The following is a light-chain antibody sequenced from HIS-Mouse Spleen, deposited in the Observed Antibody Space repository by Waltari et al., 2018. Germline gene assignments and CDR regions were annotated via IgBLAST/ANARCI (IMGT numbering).Light chain of an antibody. CDR3: YSTDSSGNHRV. CDR2: EDS. J-gene: IGLJ2*01. V-gene: IGLV3-10*01. CDR1: SLPKKY. Sequence: SYELTQPPSVSVSPGQTARTPCSGDSLPKKYACWDQQKSAQAPVLVIYEDSKRPSGIPERFSGSSSGTMATLTISGAQVEDEADYYCYSTDSSGNHRVFGGGTKLTVL.